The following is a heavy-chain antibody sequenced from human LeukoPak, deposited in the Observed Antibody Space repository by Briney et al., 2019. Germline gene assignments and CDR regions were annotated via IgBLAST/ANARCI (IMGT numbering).Heavy chain of an antibody. D-gene: IGHD3-10*01. Sequence: SETLSLTCTVSGGSISSGGSYWTWIRQHPGKGLEWIGYISYSGSTYYNPSLKSRVTISVDTSKNQFSLKLSSVTAADTAVYYWARTASYGSGSYYGLVGYYAMDVWAKGPWSPSP. CDR3: ARTASYGSGSYYGLVGYYAMDV. CDR1: GGSISSGGSY. V-gene: IGHV4-31*03. CDR2: ISYSGST. J-gene: IGHJ6*02.